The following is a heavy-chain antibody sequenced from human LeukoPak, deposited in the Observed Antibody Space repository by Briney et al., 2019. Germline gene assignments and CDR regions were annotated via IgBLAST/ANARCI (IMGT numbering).Heavy chain of an antibody. CDR2: MNPNSGNT. CDR3: ARVYGDYDYVWGSYRRKGYFDY. V-gene: IGHV1-8*01. CDR1: GYTFTSYD. D-gene: IGHD3-16*02. J-gene: IGHJ4*02. Sequence: VASVKVSCKASGYTFTSYDINWVRQATGQGLEWMGWMNPNSGNTGYAQKFQGRVTMTRNTSISTAYMELSSLRSEDTAVYYCARVYGDYDYVWGSYRRKGYFDYWGQGTLVTVSS.